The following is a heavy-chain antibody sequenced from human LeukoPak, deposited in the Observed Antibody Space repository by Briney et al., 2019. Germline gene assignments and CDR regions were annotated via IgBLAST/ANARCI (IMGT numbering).Heavy chain of an antibody. J-gene: IGHJ4*02. CDR3: ARGGWYYFEY. CDR2: IKEDGNRI. CDR1: GFTFSTYW. V-gene: IGHV3-7*01. Sequence: GRPLRLSCAASGFTFSTYWMSWVRQAPGKGLEWVANIKEDGNRIYYVDSVKGRFTISRENAKNSLYLQMSSLRAEDTAVYYCARGGWYYFEYWGQGVLVTVSS.